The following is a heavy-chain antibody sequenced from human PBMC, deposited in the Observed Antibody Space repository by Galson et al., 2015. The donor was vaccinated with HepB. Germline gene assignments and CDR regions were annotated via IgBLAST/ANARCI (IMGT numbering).Heavy chain of an antibody. V-gene: IGHV1-2*06. CDR3: ARDKVPFGEFPGDWFDP. CDR2: INPNSGGT. Sequence: SVKVSCKASGYTFTGYYMHWVRQAPGQGLEWMGRINPNSGGTNYAQKFQGRVTMTRDTSISTAYMELSRLRSDDTAVYCCARDKVPFGEFPGDWFDPWGQGTLVTVSS. D-gene: IGHD3-10*01. J-gene: IGHJ5*02. CDR1: GYTFTGYY.